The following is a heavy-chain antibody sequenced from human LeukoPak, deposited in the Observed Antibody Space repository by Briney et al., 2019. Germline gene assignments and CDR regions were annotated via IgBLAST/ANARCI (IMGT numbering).Heavy chain of an antibody. V-gene: IGHV3-74*01. CDR2: INSDGKTT. CDR3: TRDITLTRGGRSDY. CDR1: GFTFSSYW. J-gene: IGHJ4*02. Sequence: PGGSLRLTCAASGFTFSSYWTYWVRQAPGKGLVWVSRINSDGKTTNYADSVKGRFTISRDNAKNTLYLQMNSLRAEDTAVYYCTRDITLTRGGRSDYWGQGTLVTVSA. D-gene: IGHD3-10*01.